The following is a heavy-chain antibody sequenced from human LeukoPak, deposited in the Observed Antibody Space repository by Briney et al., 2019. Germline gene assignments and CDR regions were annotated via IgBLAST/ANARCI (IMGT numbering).Heavy chain of an antibody. D-gene: IGHD2-2*01. Sequence: GGSLRLSCAASGFTFSSYAMSWVRQAPGKGLEWVSAISGSGHSTYYADSVKGRFTLSRDNSKNTLYLQMNSLRAEDTALYYCARVSGGQTVVVPAAPFDCWGKGTLVTVSS. CDR1: GFTFSSYA. V-gene: IGHV3-23*01. J-gene: IGHJ4*02. CDR3: ARVSGGQTVVVPAAPFDC. CDR2: ISGSGHST.